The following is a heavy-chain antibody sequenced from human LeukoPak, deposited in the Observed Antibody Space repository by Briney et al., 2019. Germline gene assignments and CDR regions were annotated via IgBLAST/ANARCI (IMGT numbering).Heavy chain of an antibody. V-gene: IGHV4-34*01. CDR2: VYHNGDT. J-gene: IGHJ5*02. CDR1: GGSFSGYY. CDR3: ARASLSDSSAYP. D-gene: IGHD3-22*01. Sequence: PSETLSLTCGVYGGSFSGYYWSWIRQPPGKGLEWVGSVYHNGDTYYNPALKSRVTISVDTSKNQFSLKLSLVTAADTAVYYCARASLSDSSAYPWGQGTLVTVSS.